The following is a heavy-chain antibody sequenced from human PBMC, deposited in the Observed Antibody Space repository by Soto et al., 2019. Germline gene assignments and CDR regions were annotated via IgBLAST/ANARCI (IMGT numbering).Heavy chain of an antibody. D-gene: IGHD3-10*01. Sequence: SETLSLTCAVYGGSFSGNYWTWIRQPPGKGLEWIAEINHSGSSNYNPSLRSRVTISIDTAKNQFSLRLNSVTAADTAVYYCARPARDYGSGLNWFDPWGQGTLVTVAS. J-gene: IGHJ5*02. CDR3: ARPARDYGSGLNWFDP. V-gene: IGHV4-34*01. CDR1: GGSFSGNY. CDR2: INHSGSS.